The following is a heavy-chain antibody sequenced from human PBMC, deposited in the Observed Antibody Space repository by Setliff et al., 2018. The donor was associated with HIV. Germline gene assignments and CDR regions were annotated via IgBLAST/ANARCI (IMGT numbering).Heavy chain of an antibody. J-gene: IGHJ4*02. V-gene: IGHV1-2*02. D-gene: IGHD4-17*01. CDR1: GYTFTDYY. CDR2: IYPNTGGT. Sequence: AASVKVSCKASGYTFTDYYIHWVRQAPGQGLEWMGWIYPNTGGTNYAQEFQGRVTMTRDTSISTAYMELSRLRSDDTAVYYCARSTTADWGQGTLVTVSS. CDR3: ARSTTAD.